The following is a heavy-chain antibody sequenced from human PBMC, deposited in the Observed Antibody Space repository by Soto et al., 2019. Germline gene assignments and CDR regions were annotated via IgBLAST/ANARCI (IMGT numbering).Heavy chain of an antibody. CDR3: ARDKSRISSRIDY. D-gene: IGHD6-13*01. CDR2: IWYDGSNK. Sequence: VQLVESGGGVVQPGRSLRLSCAASGFTFSSYGMHWVRQAPGKGLEWVAVIWYDGSNKYYADSVKGRFTISRDNSKNTLYLQMNSLRAEDTAVYYCARDKSRISSRIDYWGQGTLVTVSS. CDR1: GFTFSSYG. V-gene: IGHV3-33*01. J-gene: IGHJ4*02.